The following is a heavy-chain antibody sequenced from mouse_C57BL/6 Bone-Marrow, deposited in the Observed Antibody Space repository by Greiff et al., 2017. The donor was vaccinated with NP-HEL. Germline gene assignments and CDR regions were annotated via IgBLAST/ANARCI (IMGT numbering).Heavy chain of an antibody. CDR2: IHPNSGST. Sequence: QVQLQQPGAELVKPGASVQLSCKASGYTFTSYWMHWVKQRPGQGLEWIGMIHPNSGSTNYNEKFKSKATLTVDKSSSTAYMQLSSLTSEDSAVYYCARSRGGLRRTRYYAMDYWGQGTSVTVSS. CDR1: GYTFTSYW. V-gene: IGHV1-64*01. J-gene: IGHJ4*01. D-gene: IGHD2-4*01. CDR3: ARSRGGLRRTRYYAMDY.